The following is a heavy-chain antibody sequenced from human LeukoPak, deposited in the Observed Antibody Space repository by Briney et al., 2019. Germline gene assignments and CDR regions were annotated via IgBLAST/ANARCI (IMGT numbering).Heavy chain of an antibody. D-gene: IGHD4-17*01. CDR3: ARSGRTTVTADAFDI. J-gene: IGHJ3*02. V-gene: IGHV1-2*02. CDR2: INPNSGGT. CDR1: GYTFTGYY. Sequence: ASVKVSCKASGYTFTGYYMHWVRQAPGQGLEWMGWINPNSGGTNYAQKFQGRVTMTRDTSISTAYMELSRLRSDDTAVYYCARSGRTTVTADAFDIWGQGTMVTVSS.